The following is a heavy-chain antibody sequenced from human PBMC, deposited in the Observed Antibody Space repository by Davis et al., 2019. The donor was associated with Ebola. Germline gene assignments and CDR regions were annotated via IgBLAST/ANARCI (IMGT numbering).Heavy chain of an antibody. Sequence: AASVKVSCKASGGTFSSYAISWVRQAPGQGLEWMGRIIPILGIANYAQKFQGRVTITADKSTSTAYMELSSLRSEDTAVYYCARYIYEADAFDIWGQGTMVTVSS. J-gene: IGHJ3*02. CDR3: ARYIYEADAFDI. D-gene: IGHD5/OR15-5a*01. CDR1: GGTFSSYA. V-gene: IGHV1-69*04. CDR2: IIPILGIA.